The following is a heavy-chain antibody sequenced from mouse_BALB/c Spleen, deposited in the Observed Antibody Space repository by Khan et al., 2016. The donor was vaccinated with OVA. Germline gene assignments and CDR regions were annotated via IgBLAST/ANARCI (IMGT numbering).Heavy chain of an antibody. J-gene: IGHJ3*01. Sequence: QVQLQQSGAELARPGASVKMSCKASGYTFTSYTIHWIKKRPGQGLEWIGYINPSNGYTNYNQKFKDKATLTTDKSSTTAYLQLSSLTSDDSAVYNCVSDEAYQRNDGWFAYWGQGTLVTVSA. V-gene: IGHV1-4*01. CDR2: INPSNGYT. CDR1: GYTFTSYT. D-gene: IGHD2-14*01. CDR3: VSDEAYQRNDGWFAY.